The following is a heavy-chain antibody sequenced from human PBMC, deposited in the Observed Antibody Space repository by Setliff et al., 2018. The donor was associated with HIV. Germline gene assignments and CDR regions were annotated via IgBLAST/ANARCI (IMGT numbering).Heavy chain of an antibody. J-gene: IGHJ5*02. CDR2: ISDSDTDI. V-gene: IGHV3-11*01. CDR1: GFSFSDYY. CDR3: ARFANYYHTSGYGWFDP. Sequence: PGGSLRLSCAASGFSFSDYYMSWIRQAPGKGLECISYISDSDTDIYYADSVRGRFTISRDNAKNSLYLQMNSLRAEDTAVYYCARFANYYHTSGYGWFDPWGQGTQVTVSS. D-gene: IGHD3-22*01.